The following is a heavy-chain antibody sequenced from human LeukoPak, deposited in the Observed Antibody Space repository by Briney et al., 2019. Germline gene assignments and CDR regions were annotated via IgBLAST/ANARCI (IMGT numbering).Heavy chain of an antibody. CDR1: GYIFSSYG. Sequence: VASVKVSCKASGYIFSSYGITWVRQAPGQGLEWMGWISVYNGNTKSAQNLQGRVIMTTDTSTNTAYMELTSLRSDDTAVYYCARIAADGSGTNHHWGQGTQVTVSS. CDR2: ISVYNGNT. D-gene: IGHD3-10*01. CDR3: ARIAADGSGTNHH. J-gene: IGHJ5*02. V-gene: IGHV1-18*01.